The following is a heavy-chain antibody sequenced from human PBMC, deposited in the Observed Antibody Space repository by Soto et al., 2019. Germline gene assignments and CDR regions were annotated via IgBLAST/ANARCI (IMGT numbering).Heavy chain of an antibody. V-gene: IGHV3-23*01. Sequence: GGSLRLSCEASGFPFNTYAMTWFRQLPGMGLEWVSTTSIGGNTDFAESVRGRFSVSRDNSKNTLYLQMTNLRAKDAAIYFCAKDLRPGLVVPTKSGFDPWGQGTRVTVSS. CDR1: GFPFNTYA. D-gene: IGHD3-10*01. J-gene: IGHJ5*02. CDR3: AKDLRPGLVVPTKSGFDP. CDR2: TSIGGNT.